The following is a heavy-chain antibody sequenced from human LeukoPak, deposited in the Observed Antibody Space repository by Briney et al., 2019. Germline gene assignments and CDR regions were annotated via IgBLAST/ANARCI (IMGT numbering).Heavy chain of an antibody. V-gene: IGHV4-34*01. CDR1: GGSLSGYY. CDR3: ARKWGYCRSTSCYRSQNNWFDP. CDR2: INHSGST. D-gene: IGHD2-2*02. Sequence: SETLSLTCAVYGGSLSGYYWSWIRQPPGKGLEWIGEINHSGSTNYNPSLKSRVTISVDTSKNQFSLELSSVTAADTAVYYCARKWGYCRSTSCYRSQNNWFDPWGQGTLVTVSS. J-gene: IGHJ5*02.